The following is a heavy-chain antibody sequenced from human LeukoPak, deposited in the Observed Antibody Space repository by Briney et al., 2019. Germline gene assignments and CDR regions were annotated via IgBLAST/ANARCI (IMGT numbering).Heavy chain of an antibody. D-gene: IGHD4/OR15-4a*01. J-gene: IGHJ4*02. CDR3: ARDKDDYTSGYFDY. Sequence: SVKVFCKASGGTFSSYAISWVRQAPGQGLEWMGGIIPIFGTANYAQKFQGRVTITTDESTSTAYMELSSLRSEDTAVYYCARDKDDYTSGYFDYWGQGTLVTVSS. CDR1: GGTFSSYA. V-gene: IGHV1-69*05. CDR2: IIPIFGTA.